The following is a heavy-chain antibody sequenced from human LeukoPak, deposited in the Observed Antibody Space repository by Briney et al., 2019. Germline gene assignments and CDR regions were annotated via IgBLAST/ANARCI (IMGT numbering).Heavy chain of an antibody. V-gene: IGHV3-11*04. CDR2: ISSSGSTI. CDR1: GFTFSDYY. D-gene: IGHD2-8*01. Sequence: PGGSLRLSCAASGFTFSDYYMSWIRQAPGKGLEWVSYISSSGSTIYYADSVKGRFTISRDNAKNSLYLQMNSLRAEDTAVYYCANLIDPPYDAFDIWGQGTMVTVSS. CDR3: ANLIDPPYDAFDI. J-gene: IGHJ3*02.